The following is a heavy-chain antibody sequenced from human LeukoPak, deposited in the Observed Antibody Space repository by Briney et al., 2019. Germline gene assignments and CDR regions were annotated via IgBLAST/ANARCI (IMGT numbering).Heavy chain of an antibody. V-gene: IGHV3-74*01. CDR2: IKNDGSIT. Sequence: PGGSLRLSCAASGFILSGYWMHWVRQAPGKGLVWLSRIKNDGSITSYAASVKGRFTISRDNAKNTLYLQMNSLRVEDTAVYYCTKSDWFDPWGQGTLVTVSS. J-gene: IGHJ5*02. CDR1: GFILSGYW. D-gene: IGHD3-3*01. CDR3: TKSDWFDP.